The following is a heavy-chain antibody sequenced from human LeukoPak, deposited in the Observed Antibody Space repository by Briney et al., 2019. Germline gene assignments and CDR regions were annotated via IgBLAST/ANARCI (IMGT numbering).Heavy chain of an antibody. Sequence: PGGSLRLSCAASGFTFGIYAMSWVRQAPGRGLEWVSAISGSGGSTYYADSVKGRFTISRDNSKNTLYLQMNSLRAEDTAVYYCAIDYDAVWGGTDYWGQGTLVTVSS. V-gene: IGHV3-23*01. CDR1: GFTFGIYA. CDR2: ISGSGGST. J-gene: IGHJ4*02. CDR3: AIDYDAVWGGTDY. D-gene: IGHD3-16*01.